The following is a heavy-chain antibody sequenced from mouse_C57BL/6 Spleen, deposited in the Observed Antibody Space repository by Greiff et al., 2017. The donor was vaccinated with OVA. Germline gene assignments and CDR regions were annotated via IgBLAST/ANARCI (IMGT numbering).Heavy chain of an antibody. Sequence: QVQLQQPGAELVRPGSSVKLSCKASGYTFTSYWMRWVKQRPIQGLEWIGNIDPSDSETHYNQKFKDKATLTVDKSTSPAYMQLSSLTSEDSAVYYCARDYGSRFAYWGQGTLVTVSA. CDR1: GYTFTSYW. J-gene: IGHJ3*01. CDR2: IDPSDSET. D-gene: IGHD1-1*01. V-gene: IGHV1-52*01. CDR3: ARDYGSRFAY.